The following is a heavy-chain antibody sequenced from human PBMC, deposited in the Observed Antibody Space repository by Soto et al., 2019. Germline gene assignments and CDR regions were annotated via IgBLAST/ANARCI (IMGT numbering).Heavy chain of an antibody. CDR1: GFTFSNAW. J-gene: IGHJ4*02. V-gene: IGHV3-15*01. Sequence: GGSLRLSCAASGFTFSNAWMSWVRQAPGKGLEWVGRIKSKTDGGTTDYAAPVKGRFTISRDDSKNTLYLQMNSLKTEDTAVYYCTTPYSEYGDSYYFDYWGQGTLVTVSS. D-gene: IGHD4-17*01. CDR2: IKSKTDGGTT. CDR3: TTPYSEYGDSYYFDY.